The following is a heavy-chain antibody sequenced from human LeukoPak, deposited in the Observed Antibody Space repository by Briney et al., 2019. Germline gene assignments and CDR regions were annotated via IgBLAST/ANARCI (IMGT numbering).Heavy chain of an antibody. V-gene: IGHV1-69*13. J-gene: IGHJ4*02. D-gene: IGHD6-13*01. CDR2: IIPIFGTA. CDR3: ARRAIAAASHLDY. Sequence: GASVKVSCKASGGTFSSYAISWVRQAPGQGLEWMGGIIPIFGTANYAQKFQGRVTITADESTSTAYMELSSLRSEDTAVYYCARRAIAAASHLDYWGQGTLVTVSS. CDR1: GGTFSSYA.